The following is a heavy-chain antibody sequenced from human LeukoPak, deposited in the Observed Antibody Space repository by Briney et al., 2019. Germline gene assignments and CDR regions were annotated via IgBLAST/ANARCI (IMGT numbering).Heavy chain of an antibody. D-gene: IGHD4-23*01. CDR1: GVSISSYY. CDR2: IYYSGST. V-gene: IGHV4-59*08. J-gene: IGHJ3*02. Sequence: PSETLSLTCTVSGVSISSYYWGWIRQPPGKGLEWIGYIYYSGSTNYNPSLKGRVTISVDTSKNQFSLKLSSVTAADTAVYYCARPSGNTAAFDIWGQGTMVTVSS. CDR3: ARPSGNTAAFDI.